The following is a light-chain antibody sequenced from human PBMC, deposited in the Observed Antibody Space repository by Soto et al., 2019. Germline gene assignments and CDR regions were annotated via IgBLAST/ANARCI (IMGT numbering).Light chain of an antibody. J-gene: IGLJ1*01. CDR3: SSYTSSSTRV. V-gene: IGLV2-14*03. CDR2: DIR. Sequence: QSALTQPASVSGSPGQSITISCTGTSSDVGGYKYVSWYQQHPGKAPKPMIYDIRNRPSGVSNRFSGSKSGNTASLTISGLQAEDEAIYYCSSYTSSSTRVFGTGTKLTVL. CDR1: SSDVGGYKY.